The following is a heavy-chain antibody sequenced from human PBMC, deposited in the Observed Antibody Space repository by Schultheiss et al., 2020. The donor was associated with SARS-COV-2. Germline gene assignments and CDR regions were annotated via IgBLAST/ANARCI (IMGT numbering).Heavy chain of an antibody. V-gene: IGHV4-59*08. CDR3: ASRAYNYDGSGCY. CDR2: IYYSGST. Sequence: SETLSLTCTVSGGSISSYYWSWIRQPPGKGLEWIGYIYYSGSTYYNPSLKSRVTISVDTSKNQFSLRLSSVTGADTAVYYCASRAYNYDGSGCYWGQGTLVTVSS. J-gene: IGHJ4*02. CDR1: GGSISSYY. D-gene: IGHD3-22*01.